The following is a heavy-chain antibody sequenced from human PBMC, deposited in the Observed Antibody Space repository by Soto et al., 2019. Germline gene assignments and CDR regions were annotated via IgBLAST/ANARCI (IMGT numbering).Heavy chain of an antibody. CDR3: ARPKTIGAAAGKGWFDP. J-gene: IGHJ5*02. CDR1: GGSFSGYY. Sequence: PSETLSLTCAVYGGSFSGYYWTWIRQPPGTGLEWIGEINHSGSTNYNPSLKSRVTISVDPSKNQFSLKLTSVTAADTAMYYCARPKTIGAAAGKGWFDPWGQGTLVTVSS. CDR2: INHSGST. V-gene: IGHV4-34*01. D-gene: IGHD6-13*01.